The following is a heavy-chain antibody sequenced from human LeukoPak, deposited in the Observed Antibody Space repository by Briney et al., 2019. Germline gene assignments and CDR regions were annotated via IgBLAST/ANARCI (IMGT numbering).Heavy chain of an antibody. CDR1: GFTFSSYE. CDR3: AKIERWLVHGFDL. Sequence: GGSLRLSCAASGFTFSSYEMNWVRQAPGKGLEWVSYISSSGSTIYYADSVKGRFTISRDNPRNTMYLQMNSPRDEDTAVYYCAKIERWLVHGFDLWGRGTLVTVSS. CDR2: ISSSGSTI. D-gene: IGHD6-19*01. V-gene: IGHV3-48*03. J-gene: IGHJ2*01.